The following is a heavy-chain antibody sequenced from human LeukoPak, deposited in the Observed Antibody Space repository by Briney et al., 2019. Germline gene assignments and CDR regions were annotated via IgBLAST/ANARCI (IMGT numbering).Heavy chain of an antibody. V-gene: IGHV3-21*01. CDR3: ARFLGGSGTTAFDI. D-gene: IGHD3-10*01. J-gene: IGHJ3*02. Sequence: GGSLRLSCAASGFTFSSYGMHWVRQAPGKGLEWVSSISSSSSYIYYADSVKGRFTISRDNAKNSLYLQMNSLRAEDTAVYYCARFLGGSGTTAFDIWGQGTMVTVSS. CDR2: ISSSSSYI. CDR1: GFTFSSYG.